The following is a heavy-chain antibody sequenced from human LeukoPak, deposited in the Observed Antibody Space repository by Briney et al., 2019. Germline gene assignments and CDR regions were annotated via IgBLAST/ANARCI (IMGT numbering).Heavy chain of an antibody. J-gene: IGHJ4*02. CDR2: ISYDGSNK. Sequence: GRSLRPSCAASGFTFSSYGVHWVRQAPGKGLEWVAVISYDGSNKYYADSVKGRFTISRDNAKNTLYLQMNSLRAEDTAVYYCARARLAVAGYDYWGQGTLVTVSS. CDR1: GFTFSSYG. CDR3: ARARLAVAGYDY. D-gene: IGHD6-19*01. V-gene: IGHV3-30*03.